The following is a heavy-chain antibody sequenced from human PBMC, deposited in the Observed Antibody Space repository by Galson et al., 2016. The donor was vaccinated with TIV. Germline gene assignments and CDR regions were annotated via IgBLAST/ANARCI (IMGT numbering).Heavy chain of an antibody. D-gene: IGHD1-26*01. CDR1: GYTFTTYY. Sequence: SVKVSCKASGYTFTTYYIHWVRQAPGQGLEWMGVIDPSGGGTTYAQKFQARVTMTRDTSTSTVYMGLSSLKSEDTAVYYCTRDLGRRREYWGQGTQVTVSS. J-gene: IGHJ4*02. CDR3: TRDLGRRREY. V-gene: IGHV1-46*01. CDR2: IDPSGGGT.